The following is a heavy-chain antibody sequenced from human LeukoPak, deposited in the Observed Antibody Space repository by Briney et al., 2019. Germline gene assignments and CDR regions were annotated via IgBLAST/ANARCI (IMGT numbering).Heavy chain of an antibody. CDR3: ARILDTALQTFDH. V-gene: IGHV1-2*02. D-gene: IGHD5-18*01. Sequence: ASVKVSCKASGYTFAGYYMHWVRQAPGQGLEWMGWINPNSGGTNYAQKFQGRVTMTRDTSISTAYMELSRLRSDDTAVYYCARILDTALQTFDHWGQGTLVTVSS. CDR1: GYTFAGYY. CDR2: INPNSGGT. J-gene: IGHJ4*02.